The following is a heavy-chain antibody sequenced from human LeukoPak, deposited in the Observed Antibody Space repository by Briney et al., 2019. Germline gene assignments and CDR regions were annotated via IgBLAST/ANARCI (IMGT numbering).Heavy chain of an antibody. Sequence: PGGSLRLSCAASGFTFGRYSMNWGRQAPGKGLEWLSYISSSSSTIYYADSVKGRFTISRDNAKNPLYLQMNSLRAEDTAVYYCARDIGDYSNYGGAPLIDYWGQGTLVTVSS. CDR3: ARDIGDYSNYGGAPLIDY. D-gene: IGHD4-11*01. V-gene: IGHV3-48*04. CDR2: ISSSSSTI. J-gene: IGHJ4*02. CDR1: GFTFGRYS.